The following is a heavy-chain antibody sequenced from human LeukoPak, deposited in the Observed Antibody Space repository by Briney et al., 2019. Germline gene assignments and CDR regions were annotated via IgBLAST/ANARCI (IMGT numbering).Heavy chain of an antibody. J-gene: IGHJ5*02. CDR2: IYTSGST. CDR1: GGSISSYY. D-gene: IGHD3-22*01. Sequence: SETLSLTCAVSGGSISSYYWNWIRQPAGKGLEWIGRIYTSGSTNYNPSLKSRVTMSVDTSKNQFSLKLSSVTAADTAVYYCARGNYYDSSGYSPNWFDPWGQGTLVTVSS. CDR3: ARGNYYDSSGYSPNWFDP. V-gene: IGHV4-4*07.